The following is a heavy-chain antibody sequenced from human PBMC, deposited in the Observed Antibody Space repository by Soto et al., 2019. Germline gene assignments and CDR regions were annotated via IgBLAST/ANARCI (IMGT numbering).Heavy chain of an antibody. CDR3: ATDGGYAQHV. V-gene: IGHV3-74*01. CDR1: GFTFSNTW. Sequence: EVQLVVSGGGLGQPGGSLRLSCAASGFTFSNTWMHWVRQAPGKGLVWVSHINSDGTTTTYADSVKGRFTISRDNAKNTVHLQMNSLRAEDTAVYYCATDGGYAQHVWGQGTTVTVSS. J-gene: IGHJ6*02. D-gene: IGHD2-2*01. CDR2: INSDGTTT.